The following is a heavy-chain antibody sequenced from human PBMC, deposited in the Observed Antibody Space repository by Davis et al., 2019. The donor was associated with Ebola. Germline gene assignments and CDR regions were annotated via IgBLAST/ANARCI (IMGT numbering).Heavy chain of an antibody. V-gene: IGHV3-73*01. CDR3: TRNYDFWSGYSKEHYYYYYGMDV. CDR1: GFTFSGSA. D-gene: IGHD3-3*01. Sequence: PGGSLRLSCAASGFTFSGSAMHWVRQASGKGLEWVGRIRSKANSYATAYAASVKGRFTISRDDSKNTAYLQMNSLKTEDTAVYYCTRNYDFWSGYSKEHYYYYYGMDVWGQGTTVTVSS. CDR2: IRSKANSYAT. J-gene: IGHJ6*02.